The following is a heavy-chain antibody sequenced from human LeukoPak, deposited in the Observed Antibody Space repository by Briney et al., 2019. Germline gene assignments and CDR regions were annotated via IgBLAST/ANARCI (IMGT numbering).Heavy chain of an antibody. J-gene: IGHJ3*02. CDR2: IIPIFGTA. CDR1: GGTFSSYA. CDR3: ARDRGWYDDAFDI. V-gene: IGHV1-69*13. D-gene: IGHD6-19*01. Sequence: ASVKVSRKASGGTFSSYAISWVRQAPGQGLEWMGGIIPIFGTANYAQKFQGRVTITADESTSTAYMELSSLRSEDTAVYYCARDRGWYDDAFDIWGQGTMVTVSS.